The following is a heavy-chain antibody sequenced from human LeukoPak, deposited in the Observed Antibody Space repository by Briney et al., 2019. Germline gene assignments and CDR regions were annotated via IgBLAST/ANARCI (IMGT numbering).Heavy chain of an antibody. CDR2: ISGSGGST. Sequence: HPGGSLRLSCAASGFTFSSYAMSWVRQAPGKGLEWVSAISGSGGSTYYADSVKGRFTISRDNAKNSLYLQMNSLRAEDTAVYYCARIESVPTRRYFDLWGRGTLVTVSS. J-gene: IGHJ2*01. D-gene: IGHD2-15*01. V-gene: IGHV3-23*01. CDR1: GFTFSSYA. CDR3: ARIESVPTRRYFDL.